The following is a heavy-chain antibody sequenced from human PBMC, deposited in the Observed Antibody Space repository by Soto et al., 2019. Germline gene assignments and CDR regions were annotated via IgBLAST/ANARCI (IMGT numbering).Heavy chain of an antibody. J-gene: IGHJ6*02. CDR2: ISGSGGST. D-gene: IGHD6-6*01. V-gene: IGHV3-23*01. CDR3: AKSSIWVELVSPYGMDV. CDR1: GFTFSSYA. Sequence: GGSLRLSCAASGFTFSSYAMSWVRQAPGKGLEWVSAISGSGGSTYYADSVKGRFTISRDNSKNTLYLQMNSLRAEDTAVYYCAKSSIWVELVSPYGMDVWGQGTTVTVSS.